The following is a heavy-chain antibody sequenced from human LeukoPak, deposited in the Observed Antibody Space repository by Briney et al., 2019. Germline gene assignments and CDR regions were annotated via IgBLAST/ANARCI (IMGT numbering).Heavy chain of an antibody. D-gene: IGHD3-22*01. CDR2: IYPGDSDT. CDR3: ARHSYYDSSGYPLPFDY. Sequence: GESLKISCKGSGYSFTSYWIGWVRQMPGKGLEWMGIIYPGDSDTRYSPSFQGQVTISADKSISTAYLQWSSLKASDTAMYYCARHSYYDSSGYPLPFDYWGQGTLVTVSS. J-gene: IGHJ4*02. V-gene: IGHV5-51*01. CDR1: GYSFTSYW.